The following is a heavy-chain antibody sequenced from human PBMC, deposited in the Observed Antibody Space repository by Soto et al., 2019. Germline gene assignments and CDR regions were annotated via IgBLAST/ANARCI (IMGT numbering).Heavy chain of an antibody. V-gene: IGHV4-39*02. CDR2: IYYSGSA. CDR3: ARARVVATTCTGLDC. Sequence: PSETLSLTSAASGDSMSISTYSWALIRKPPGKGTEWIGSIYYSGSAYDNPALKSRVTISVDTSQNQFSLKLTSVTSADTSVYFFARARVVATTCTGLDCWIQRTLVSVSS. J-gene: IGHJ4*02. CDR1: GDSMSISTYS. D-gene: IGHD2-2*01.